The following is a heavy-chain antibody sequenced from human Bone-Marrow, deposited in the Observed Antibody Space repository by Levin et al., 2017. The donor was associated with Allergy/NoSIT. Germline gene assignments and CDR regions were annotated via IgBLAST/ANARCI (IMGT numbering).Heavy chain of an antibody. CDR2: ISGSGSYT. CDR3: AKGLDDYVWGSYRSPTDNYFDY. CDR1: GFTFSSYA. J-gene: IGHJ4*02. V-gene: IGHV3-23*01. Sequence: PGGSLRLSCAASGFTFSSYAMSWVRQAPGKGLEWVSAISGSGSYTYYADSVKGRFTISRDTSRNTLYLQMISLRAEDTAVYYCAKGLDDYVWGSYRSPTDNYFDYWGQGALVTVSS. D-gene: IGHD3-16*02.